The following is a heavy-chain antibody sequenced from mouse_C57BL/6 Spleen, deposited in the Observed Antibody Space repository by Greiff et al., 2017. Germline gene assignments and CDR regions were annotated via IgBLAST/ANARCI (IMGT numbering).Heavy chain of an antibody. D-gene: IGHD2-10*02. CDR3: TRDGGYGNFYFDY. J-gene: IGHJ2*01. CDR2: ISSGGDYI. V-gene: IGHV5-9-1*02. Sequence: EVMLVESGEGLVKPGGSLKLSCAASGFTFSSYAMSWVRQTPEKRLEWVAYISSGGDYIYYADTVKGRFTISRDNARNTLYLQMSSLKSEDTAMYYCTRDGGYGNFYFDYWGQGTTLTVSS. CDR1: GFTFSSYA.